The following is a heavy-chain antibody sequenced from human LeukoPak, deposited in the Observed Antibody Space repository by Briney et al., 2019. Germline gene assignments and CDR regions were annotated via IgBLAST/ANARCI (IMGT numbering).Heavy chain of an antibody. CDR1: GFTVSSNS. V-gene: IGHV3-23*01. Sequence: GGSLRLSCTVSGFTVSSNSMSWVRQAPGKGLEWVSAISGSGGSTYYADSVKGRFTISRDNSKNTLYLQMNSLRAEDTAVYYCAKDFITYYDFWSGYPYYFDYWGQGTLVTVSS. CDR2: ISGSGGST. D-gene: IGHD3-3*01. CDR3: AKDFITYYDFWSGYPYYFDY. J-gene: IGHJ4*02.